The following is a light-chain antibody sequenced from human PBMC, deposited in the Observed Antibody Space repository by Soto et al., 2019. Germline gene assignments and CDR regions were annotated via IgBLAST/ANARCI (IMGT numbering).Light chain of an antibody. CDR1: SSDVGGYNY. V-gene: IGLV2-14*01. CDR3: SSYTISRVV. CDR2: DVS. J-gene: IGLJ2*01. Sequence: QSALTQPASVSGSPGQSITISCTGTSSDVGGYNYVSWYQLHPGKALKLMIYDVSNRPSGVSNRFSGSKSGNTASLTISGLQAEDEADYYCSSYTISRVVFGGGTQLTVL.